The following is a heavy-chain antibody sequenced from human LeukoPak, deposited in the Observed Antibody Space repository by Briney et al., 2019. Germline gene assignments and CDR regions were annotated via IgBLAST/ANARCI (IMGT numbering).Heavy chain of an antibody. Sequence: SETLSLTCTVSGGSISSSSYYWGWIRQPPGKGLEWIGSIYYSGSTYYNPSLKSRVTISVDTSKNQFSLKLSSVTAADTAVYYCARFIYSSSWYGGFDYCGQGTLVTVSS. V-gene: IGHV4-39*07. CDR3: ARFIYSSSWYGGFDY. J-gene: IGHJ4*02. D-gene: IGHD6-13*01. CDR2: IYYSGST. CDR1: GGSISSSSYY.